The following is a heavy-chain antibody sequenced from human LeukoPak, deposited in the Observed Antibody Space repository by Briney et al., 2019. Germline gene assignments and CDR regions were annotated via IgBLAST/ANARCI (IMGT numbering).Heavy chain of an antibody. Sequence: GGSLRLSCAASGFTVSSNYMSWVRQAPGKGLEWVSVIYSGGSTYYADSVKGRFTISRDNSKNSLYLQMNSLRTEDTALYYCAKDHSSYYYYYMDVWGKGTTVTVSS. CDR2: IYSGGST. V-gene: IGHV3-53*05. CDR3: AKDHSSYYYYYMDV. D-gene: IGHD2-15*01. J-gene: IGHJ6*03. CDR1: GFTVSSNY.